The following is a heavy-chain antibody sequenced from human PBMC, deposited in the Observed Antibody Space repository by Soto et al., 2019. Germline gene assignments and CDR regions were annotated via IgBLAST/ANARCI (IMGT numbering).Heavy chain of an antibody. Sequence: QVQLVESGGSMVKPGGSLRLSCAASGFIFSDYYMHWIRQAPGKGLEWVSYISSSGDYTNYADSVKGRVTVSRDNAKNSLYLQMSSLRAEDTAVYYCARDRDTMIRGVYQHWGQGTLVTVSS. CDR2: ISSSGDYT. CDR3: ARDRDTMIRGVYQH. V-gene: IGHV3-11*05. J-gene: IGHJ1*01. CDR1: GFIFSDYY. D-gene: IGHD3-10*01.